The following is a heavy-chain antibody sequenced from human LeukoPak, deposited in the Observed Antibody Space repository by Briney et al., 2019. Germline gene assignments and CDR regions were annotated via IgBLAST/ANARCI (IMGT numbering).Heavy chain of an antibody. J-gene: IGHJ4*02. CDR3: VGSIGWPAY. V-gene: IGHV3-74*03. CDR1: GLSFNNCW. Sequence: GGSLRLSCAASGLSFNNCWMHWVRHAPGKGLERVSRIDNDGNTKYADSVKGRFTISRDNAKNTLYLQMNSLRADDTAVYYCVGSIGWPAYWGQGSLVTVSS. D-gene: IGHD6-19*01. CDR2: IDNDGNT.